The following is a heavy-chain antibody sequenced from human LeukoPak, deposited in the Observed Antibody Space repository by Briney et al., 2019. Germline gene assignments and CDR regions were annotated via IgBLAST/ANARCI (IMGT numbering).Heavy chain of an antibody. Sequence: NPSETLSLTCTVSGGSISSYYWSWIRQPPGKGLEWIGYIYYSGSTNYNPSLKSRVTISVDTSKNQFSLKLSSVTAADTAVYYCARGYYDSSGTYYFDYWGQGTLVTVSS. CDR3: ARGYYDSSGTYYFDY. V-gene: IGHV4-59*12. CDR2: IYYSGST. D-gene: IGHD3-22*01. CDR1: GGSISSYY. J-gene: IGHJ4*02.